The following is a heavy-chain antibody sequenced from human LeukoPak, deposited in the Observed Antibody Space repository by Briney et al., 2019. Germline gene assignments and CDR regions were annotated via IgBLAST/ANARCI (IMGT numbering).Heavy chain of an antibody. Sequence: ASVKVSCKASGYTFTGYYMHWVRQAPGQGLEWMGWINPNNGGTNFAQKFQGRVTMTRDTSISTAYMELSRLRSDDTAVYYCARNDPNRRDGYIVFDYWGQGTLVTVSS. CDR3: ARNDPNRRDGYIVFDY. CDR1: GYTFTGYY. D-gene: IGHD5-24*01. J-gene: IGHJ4*02. CDR2: INPNNGGT. V-gene: IGHV1-2*02.